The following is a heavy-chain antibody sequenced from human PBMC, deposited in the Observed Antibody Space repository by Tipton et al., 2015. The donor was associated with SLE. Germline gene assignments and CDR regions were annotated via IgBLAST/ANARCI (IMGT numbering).Heavy chain of an antibody. CDR1: GYNFKNYG. D-gene: IGHD1-26*01. CDR3: ASDRDGRYFDY. Sequence: QLVQSGAEVKKPGASVKVSCKASGYNFKNYGISWVRQAPGQGLEWMGWINTNTGNPTYAQGFTGRFVFSLDTSVSTAYLQISSLKAEDTAVYYCASDRDGRYFDYWGQGTLVTVSS. J-gene: IGHJ4*02. CDR2: INTNTGNP. V-gene: IGHV7-4-1*02.